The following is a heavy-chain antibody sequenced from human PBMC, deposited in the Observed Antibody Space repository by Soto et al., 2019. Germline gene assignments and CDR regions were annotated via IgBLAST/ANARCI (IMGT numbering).Heavy chain of an antibody. CDR1: GYTFTGYY. CDR3: ARDAAMGDYYHYGMDV. CDR2: INPSSGGA. Sequence: GGSVKVSCKASGYTFTGYYLHWVRQAPGQGLEWMGWINPSSGGANIAQKFQGWVTMTRDTSIDTAYMELTRLRSDDTAVYYCARDAAMGDYYHYGMDVWGQGTPVTVSS. V-gene: IGHV1-2*04. J-gene: IGHJ6*02. D-gene: IGHD5-18*01.